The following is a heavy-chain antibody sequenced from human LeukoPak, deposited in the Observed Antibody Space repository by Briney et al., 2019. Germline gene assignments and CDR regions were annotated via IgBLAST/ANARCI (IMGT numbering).Heavy chain of an antibody. V-gene: IGHV4-34*01. CDR2: INHRGST. D-gene: IGHD3-3*01. Sequence: KTSETLSLTCAVYGGPFSGFYWSWIRQPPGKGLEWIGEINHRGSTNHNPSLKSRVTIFVDTSKNQFSLTLSSVTAADTAVYYCARHPDFWSGCYFDYWGQGILVTVSS. CDR1: GGPFSGFY. CDR3: ARHPDFWSGCYFDY. J-gene: IGHJ4*02.